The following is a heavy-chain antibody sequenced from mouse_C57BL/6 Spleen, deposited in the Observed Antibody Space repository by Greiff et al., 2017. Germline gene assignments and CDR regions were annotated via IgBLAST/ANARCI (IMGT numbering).Heavy chain of an antibody. V-gene: IGHV1-47*01. CDR2: FHPYNDDT. D-gene: IGHD4-1*01. CDR3: ARGNWPSYWYFDV. J-gene: IGHJ1*03. CDR1: GYTFTTYP. Sequence: VKLVESGAELVKPGASVKMSCKASGYTFTTYPIEWMKQNHGKSLEWIGNFHPYNDDTKYNEKFKGKATLTVEKSSSTVYLELSRLTSDDSAVYYCARGNWPSYWYFDVWGTGTTVTVSS.